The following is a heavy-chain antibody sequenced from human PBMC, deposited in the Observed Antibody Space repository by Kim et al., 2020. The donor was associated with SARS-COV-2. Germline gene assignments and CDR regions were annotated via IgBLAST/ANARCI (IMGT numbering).Heavy chain of an antibody. CDR2: TI. D-gene: IGHD3-16*01. Sequence: TIYYADSVKGRFTISRDNAKNSLYLQMNSLRAEDTSVYYWARLWGVWFDPWGQGTLVTVSS. V-gene: IGHV3-48*03. J-gene: IGHJ5*02. CDR3: ARLWGVWFDP.